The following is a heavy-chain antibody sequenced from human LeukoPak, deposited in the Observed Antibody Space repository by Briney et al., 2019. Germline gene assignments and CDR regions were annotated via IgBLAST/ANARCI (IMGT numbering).Heavy chain of an antibody. CDR2: ISSSSSYI. Sequence: GGSLRLSWAAAGFTFSSYSMNWVRQAPGKGLEWVSSISSSSSYIYYADSVKGRFTISRDNAENSLYLQMNSLRAEDTAVYYCARFLTGYYYYYYYGMDVWGQGTTVTLSS. CDR1: GFTFSSYS. V-gene: IGHV3-21*01. CDR3: ARFLTGYYYYYYYGMDV. D-gene: IGHD3-9*01. J-gene: IGHJ6*02.